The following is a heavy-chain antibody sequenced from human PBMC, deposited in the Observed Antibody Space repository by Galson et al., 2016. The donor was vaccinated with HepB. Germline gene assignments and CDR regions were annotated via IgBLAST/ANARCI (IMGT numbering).Heavy chain of an antibody. J-gene: IGHJ5*02. D-gene: IGHD3-10*01. CDR2: SRSKGHSYIT. CDR3: ARRAGLTGSNWFDP. Sequence: SLRLSCAASGFSFSDHYMDWVRQAPGKGLEWVGRSRSKGHSYITEYAASVKGRFTISRENSKNTLYLQMNSLKTEDTAVYYCARRAGLTGSNWFDPWGQGTLVTVSS. V-gene: IGHV3-72*01. CDR1: GFSFSDHY.